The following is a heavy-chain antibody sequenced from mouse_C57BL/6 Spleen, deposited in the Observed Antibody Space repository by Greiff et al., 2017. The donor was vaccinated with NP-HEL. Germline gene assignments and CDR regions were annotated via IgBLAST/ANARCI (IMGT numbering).Heavy chain of an antibody. D-gene: IGHD4-1*01. CDR3: AREELGRVYAMDY. J-gene: IGHJ4*01. CDR1: GYSFTGYY. Sequence: EVQLQQSGPELVKPGASVKISCKASGYSFTGYYMNWVKQSPEKSLEWIGEINPSTGGTTYNQKFKAKATLTVDKSSSTAYMQLKSLTSEDSAVYYCAREELGRVYAMDYWGQGTSVTVSS. CDR2: INPSTGGT. V-gene: IGHV1-42*01.